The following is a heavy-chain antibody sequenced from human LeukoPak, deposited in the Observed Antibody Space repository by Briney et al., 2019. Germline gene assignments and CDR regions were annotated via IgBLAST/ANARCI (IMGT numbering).Heavy chain of an antibody. CDR1: GYTFTSYD. D-gene: IGHD1-26*01. CDR2: MNPKSGNT. J-gene: IGHJ4*02. CDR3: ARVTGSIDY. Sequence: GASDKVSCKASGYTFTSYDINWVRQATGQGLEWMGWMNPKSGNTGYAQKFQGRVTMTRDTSISTVYMELGSLRSEDTAVYYCARVTGSIDYWGQGTLVTVSS. V-gene: IGHV1-8*01.